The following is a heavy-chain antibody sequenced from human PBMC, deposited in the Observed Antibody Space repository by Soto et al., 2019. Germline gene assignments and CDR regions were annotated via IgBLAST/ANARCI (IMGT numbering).Heavy chain of an antibody. D-gene: IGHD3-3*01. CDR3: AREPPGVHYYFDY. CDR2: MNPNSGNT. V-gene: IGHV1-8*01. CDR1: GYTSTRYD. Sequence: GASVKVSCKASGYTSTRYDINWVRQAPGQGLEWMGWMNPNSGNTGYAQKFQGRVTMTRDTSKTTAYMELSSLRSEDTAVYYCAREPPGVHYYFDYWGQGTLVTVSS. J-gene: IGHJ4*02.